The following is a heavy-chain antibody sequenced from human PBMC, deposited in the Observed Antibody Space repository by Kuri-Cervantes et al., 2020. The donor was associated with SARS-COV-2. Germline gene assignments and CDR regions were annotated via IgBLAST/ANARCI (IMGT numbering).Heavy chain of an antibody. D-gene: IGHD6-13*01. CDR2: INHSGST. CDR3: ARTKYNNSWYEYAFDI. J-gene: IGHJ3*02. V-gene: IGHV4-34*01. Sequence: GSLRLSCTVSGGSISSCYWSWIRQPPGKGLEWIGEINHSGSTNYNPSLKSRVTISVDASKNQFSLQLTSVTAADTAVYYCARTKYNNSWYEYAFDIWGQGTMVTVSS. CDR1: GGSISSCY.